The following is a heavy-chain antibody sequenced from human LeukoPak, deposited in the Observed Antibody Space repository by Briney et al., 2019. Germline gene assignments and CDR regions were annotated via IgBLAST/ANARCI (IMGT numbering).Heavy chain of an antibody. CDR2: IYYTGSA. CDR3: ASEGSQDTFYYMDV. J-gene: IGHJ6*03. V-gene: IGHV4-39*01. CDR1: DVSITTSSYY. Sequence: PSETLSLTCTVSDVSITTSSYYWAWIRQPPGKGLEWNGSIYYTGSAYYNPSLKSRVTMYVDTSKNMFTLRLTSVTATDTAVYYCASEGSQDTFYYMDVWGKGATVTVSS.